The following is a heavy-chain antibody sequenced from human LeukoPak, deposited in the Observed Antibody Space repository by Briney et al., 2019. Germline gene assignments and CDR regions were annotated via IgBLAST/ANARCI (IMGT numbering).Heavy chain of an antibody. CDR1: GYSISSGYY. V-gene: IGHV4-38-2*02. CDR2: IYHSGST. CDR3: ARDRRPPFDY. J-gene: IGHJ4*02. Sequence: PSETLSLTCTVSGYSISSGYYWGWIRQPPGKGLEWIGSIYHSGSTYYNPSLKSRVTISVDTSKNQFSLKLSSVTAADTAVYYCARDRRPPFDYWGQGTLVTVSS.